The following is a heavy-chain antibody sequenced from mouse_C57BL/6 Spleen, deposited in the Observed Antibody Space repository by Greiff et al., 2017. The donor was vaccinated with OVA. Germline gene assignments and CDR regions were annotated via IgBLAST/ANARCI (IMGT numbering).Heavy chain of an antibody. Sequence: QVQLQQSGAELARPGASVKLSCKASGYTFTSYGINWVKQRTGQGLEWIGEIYPRSGNTYYNEKFKGKATLTADKSSSTAYMELRSLTSEDSAVYFCARGEAYYSNYPYYFDYWGQGTTLTVSS. CDR3: ARGEAYYSNYPYYFDY. V-gene: IGHV1-81*01. J-gene: IGHJ2*01. D-gene: IGHD2-5*01. CDR1: GYTFTSYG. CDR2: IYPRSGNT.